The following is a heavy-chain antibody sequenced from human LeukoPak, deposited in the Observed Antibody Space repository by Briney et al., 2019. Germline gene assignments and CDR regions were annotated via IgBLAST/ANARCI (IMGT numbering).Heavy chain of an antibody. CDR1: GGTFSSYA. D-gene: IGHD4-23*01. Sequence: SVKVSXKASGGTFSSYAISWVRQAPGQGLEWMGGIIPIFGTANYAQKFQGRVTITADESTSTAYMELSSLRSEDTAVYYCARGLKGATVVTPFDYWGQGTLVTVSS. CDR2: IIPIFGTA. J-gene: IGHJ4*02. CDR3: ARGLKGATVVTPFDY. V-gene: IGHV1-69*01.